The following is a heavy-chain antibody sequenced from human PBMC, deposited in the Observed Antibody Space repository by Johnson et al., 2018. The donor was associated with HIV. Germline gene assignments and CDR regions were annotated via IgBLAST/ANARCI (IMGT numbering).Heavy chain of an antibody. V-gene: IGHV3-7*05. Sequence: MLLVESGGGLVQPGGSLRLSCAASGFTFSSYWMSWVRQAPGKGLEWVANIKQDGSEKYYVDSVKGRFIISRDNSKNTLYLQMNNLRAGDTAVYFCARESRDGPNLRAFDIWGQGTTVIVSS. CDR1: GFTFSSYW. D-gene: IGHD5-24*01. J-gene: IGHJ3*02. CDR3: ARESRDGPNLRAFDI. CDR2: IKQDGSEK.